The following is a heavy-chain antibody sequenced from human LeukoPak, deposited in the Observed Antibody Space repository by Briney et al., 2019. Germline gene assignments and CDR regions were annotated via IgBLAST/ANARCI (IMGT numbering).Heavy chain of an antibody. J-gene: IGHJ3*02. D-gene: IGHD3-9*01. Sequence: GGSLRLSCAASGFNFNYYAMTWVRQAPGKGLEWVSYISSSGSTIYYADSVKGRFTISRDNAKNSLYLQMNSLRAEDTAVYYCARDFEFLGPRAFDIWGQGTMVTVSS. CDR2: ISSSGSTI. V-gene: IGHV3-11*01. CDR1: GFNFNYYA. CDR3: ARDFEFLGPRAFDI.